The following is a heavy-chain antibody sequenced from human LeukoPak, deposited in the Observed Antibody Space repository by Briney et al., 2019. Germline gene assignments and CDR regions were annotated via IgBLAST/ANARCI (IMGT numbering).Heavy chain of an antibody. J-gene: IGHJ4*02. CDR2: ISSSGSMI. Sequence: GGSLRLSCAASGFTFSSYAMNWVRQVPGKGLEWVSHISSSGSMIWYGESVKGRFTISRDSAKNSLHLQMNSLRAEDTAVYYCARDPESNWGWDLDYWGQGTLVTVSS. CDR3: ARDPESNWGWDLDY. V-gene: IGHV3-48*01. D-gene: IGHD7-27*01. CDR1: GFTFSSYA.